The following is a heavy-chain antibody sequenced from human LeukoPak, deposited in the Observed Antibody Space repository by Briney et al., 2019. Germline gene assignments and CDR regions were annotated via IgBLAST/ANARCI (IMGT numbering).Heavy chain of an antibody. D-gene: IGHD3-9*01. CDR2: IYHSGST. CDR1: GYSLSSGYY. J-gene: IGHJ4*02. V-gene: IGHV4-38-2*02. CDR3: ARGRGGYFDWLSHDY. Sequence: PSETLSLTCTVSGYSLSSGYYWGWIRQPPGKGLEWIGSIYHSGSTYYNPSLKSRVTISVDTSKNQFSLKLSSVTAADTAVYYCARGRGGYFDWLSHDYWGQGTLVTVSS.